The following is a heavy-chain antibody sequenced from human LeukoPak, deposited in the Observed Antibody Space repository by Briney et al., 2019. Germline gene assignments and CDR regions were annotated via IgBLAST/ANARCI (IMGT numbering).Heavy chain of an antibody. Sequence: SVKVSCKASGGTFSSYGISWVRQAPGQGLEWMGGIIPIFGTANYAQKFQGRVTITADESTSTAYMELSSLRSEDTAVYYCARVSSRRLLLEWLPSDYYYDYMDVWGKGTTVTVSS. J-gene: IGHJ6*03. CDR2: IIPIFGTA. CDR3: ARVSSRRLLLEWLPSDYYYDYMDV. V-gene: IGHV1-69*13. D-gene: IGHD3-3*01. CDR1: GGTFSSYG.